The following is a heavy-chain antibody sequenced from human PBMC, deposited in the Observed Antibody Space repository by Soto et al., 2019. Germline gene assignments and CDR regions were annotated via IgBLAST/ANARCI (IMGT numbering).Heavy chain of an antibody. D-gene: IGHD3-22*01. V-gene: IGHV1-69*13. CDR2: IIPIFGTA. J-gene: IGHJ4*02. CDR1: GGTFSSYA. CDR3: ARGLAMVIYPHFDY. Sequence: SVKVSCKASGGTFSSYAISWVRQAPGQGLEWMGGIIPIFGTANYAQKFQGRVTITADESTSTAYMELSSLRSEDTAVYYCARGLAMVIYPHFDYWGRGTLVTVSS.